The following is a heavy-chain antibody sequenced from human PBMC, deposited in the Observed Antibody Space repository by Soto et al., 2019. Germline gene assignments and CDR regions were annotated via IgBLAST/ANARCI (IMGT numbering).Heavy chain of an antibody. CDR3: ARHEMVRGVTPHLGS. V-gene: IGHV5-51*01. CDR2: INPADSDT. Sequence: EVHLVQSGAEVKKAGESLKISCKASGYSFTSYWIGWVRQPPGKRLEWMGIINPADSDTRYSPSFRGQVTMSADRSTSTAFLQWRRLQASDTAMYYCARHEMVRGVTPHLGSWGQGTLLTVSS. CDR1: GYSFTSYW. J-gene: IGHJ4*02. D-gene: IGHD3-10*01.